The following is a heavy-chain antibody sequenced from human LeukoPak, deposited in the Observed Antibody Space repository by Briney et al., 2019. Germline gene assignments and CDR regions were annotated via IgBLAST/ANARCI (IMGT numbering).Heavy chain of an antibody. CDR1: GYTFTAYY. D-gene: IGHD3-22*01. CDR2: INSKSGDT. V-gene: IGHV1-2*02. Sequence: GASVKVSCKASGYTFTAYYIHWVRQAPGQGLEWMGWINSKSGDTKYAQKFQDRFTMTRDTSISTAYMELRWLTSDDTAVYFCARGSGLSDSKGYHYFDYWGQGTLVTVSS. CDR3: ARGSGLSDSKGYHYFDY. J-gene: IGHJ4*02.